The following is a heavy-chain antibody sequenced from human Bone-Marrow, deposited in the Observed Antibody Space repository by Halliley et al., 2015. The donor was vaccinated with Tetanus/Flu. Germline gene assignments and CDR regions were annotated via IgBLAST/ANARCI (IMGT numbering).Heavy chain of an antibody. D-gene: IGHD1-26*01. CDR3: AKGWDPYLDYYYGMDV. Sequence: SSDGDTKYYADSVNGRFTISRDNSENAVYLQMNSLRDDDTAIYYCAKGWDPYLDYYYGMDVWGQGTTVIVSS. CDR2: SSDGDTK. V-gene: IGHV3-30*18. J-gene: IGHJ6*02.